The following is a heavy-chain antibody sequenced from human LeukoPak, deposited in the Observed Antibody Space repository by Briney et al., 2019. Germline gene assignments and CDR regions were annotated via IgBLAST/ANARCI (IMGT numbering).Heavy chain of an antibody. V-gene: IGHV3-23*01. CDR3: AKTLRDLEWLTGELDV. D-gene: IGHD3-3*01. CDR2: IGGSGSDT. Sequence: GGSLRLSCAASGFSFDNYAMSWVRQTPGKGLEWVSAIGGSGSDTSYTDSVKGRFTISRDNSKSTLYLQMNSLRTEDTAVYHCAKTLRDLEWLTGELDVWGQGTAVTVSS. CDR1: GFSFDNYA. J-gene: IGHJ6*02.